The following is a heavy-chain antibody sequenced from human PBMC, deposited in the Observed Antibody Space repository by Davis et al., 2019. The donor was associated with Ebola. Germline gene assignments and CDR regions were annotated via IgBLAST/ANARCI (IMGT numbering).Heavy chain of an antibody. CDR1: GGTFSSYA. D-gene: IGHD5-12*01. J-gene: IGHJ4*02. CDR2: ISAYNGNT. Sequence: ASVKVSCKASGGTFSSYAISWVRQAPGQGLEWMGWISAYNGNTNYAQNVQGRVTMTTDTSTSTAYMELRSLRSDDTAVYYCARVGGYDNFDYWGQGTLVTVSS. CDR3: ARVGGYDNFDY. V-gene: IGHV1-18*01.